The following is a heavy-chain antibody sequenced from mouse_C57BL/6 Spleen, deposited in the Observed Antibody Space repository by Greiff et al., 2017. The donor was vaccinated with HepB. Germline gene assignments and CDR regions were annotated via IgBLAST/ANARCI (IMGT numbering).Heavy chain of an antibody. D-gene: IGHD1-1*01. CDR2: IYPGDGDT. CDR3: AREAVVFDY. V-gene: IGHV1-82*01. Sequence: QVQLKESGPELVKPGASVKISCKASGYAFSSSWMNWVKQRPGKGLEWIGRIYPGDGDTNYNGKFKGKATLTADKSSSTAYMQLSSLTSEDSAVYFCAREAVVFDYWGQGTTLTVSS. CDR1: GYAFSSSW. J-gene: IGHJ2*01.